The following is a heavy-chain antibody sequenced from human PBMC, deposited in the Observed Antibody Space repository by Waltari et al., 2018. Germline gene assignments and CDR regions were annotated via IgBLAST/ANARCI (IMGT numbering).Heavy chain of an antibody. CDR1: GGSISSYY. J-gene: IGHJ3*01. CDR2: IYYSGIT. Sequence: QVQLQESGPGLVKPSETLSLPCTVSGGSISSYYWSWIRQPPGKGLEWIGYIYYSGITNYNPSLKSRVTISVDTSKNQFSLKLNSVTAADTAVYYCARGSRGNGAAFDVWGQGTMVTVSS. CDR3: ARGSRGNGAAFDV. V-gene: IGHV4-59*01. D-gene: IGHD3-22*01.